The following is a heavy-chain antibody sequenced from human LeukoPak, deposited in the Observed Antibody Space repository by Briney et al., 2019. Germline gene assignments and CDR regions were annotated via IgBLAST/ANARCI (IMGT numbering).Heavy chain of an antibody. V-gene: IGHV1-46*01. D-gene: IGHD6-6*01. Sequence: ASVEVSCKASGYTFTSYYMHWVRQAPGQGLEWMGIINPSGGSTSYAQKFQGRVTMTRDMSTSTVYMELSSLRSEDTAVYYCARFVAARTNWFDPWGQGTLVTVSS. CDR2: INPSGGST. CDR3: ARFVAARTNWFDP. J-gene: IGHJ5*02. CDR1: GYTFTSYY.